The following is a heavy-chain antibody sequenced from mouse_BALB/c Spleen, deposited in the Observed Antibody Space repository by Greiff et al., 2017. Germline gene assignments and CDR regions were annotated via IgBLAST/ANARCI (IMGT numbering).Heavy chain of an antibody. D-gene: IGHD4-1*01. CDR1: GYSITSGYY. V-gene: IGHV3-6*02. Sequence: EVKLVESGPGLVKPSQSLSLTCSVTGYSITSGYYWNWIRQFPGNKLEWMGYISYDGSNNYNPSLKNRISITRDTSKNQFFLKLNSVTTEDTATYYCARALTGTVFAYWGQGTLVTVSA. CDR2: ISYDGSN. J-gene: IGHJ3*01. CDR3: ARALTGTVFAY.